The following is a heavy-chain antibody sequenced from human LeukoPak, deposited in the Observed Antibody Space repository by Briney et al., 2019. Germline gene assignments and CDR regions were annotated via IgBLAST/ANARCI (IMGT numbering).Heavy chain of an antibody. CDR1: GGSISSGGYY. CDR3: AREYYYDKRGVYYFDY. V-gene: IGHV4-61*08. CDR2: IYYSGST. J-gene: IGHJ4*02. D-gene: IGHD3-22*01. Sequence: PSETLSLTCTVSGGSISSGGYYWSWIRQPPGKGLEWIGYIYYSGSTNYNPSLKSRVTISVDTSKNQFSLKLSSVTAADTAVYYCAREYYYDKRGVYYFDYWGQGTLVTVSS.